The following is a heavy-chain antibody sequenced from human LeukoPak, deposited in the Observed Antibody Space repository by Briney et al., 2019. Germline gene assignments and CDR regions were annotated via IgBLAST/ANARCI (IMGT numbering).Heavy chain of an antibody. Sequence: GGSLRLSCAVSGLTFSNAWMSWVRQAPGKGLEWVGRIKSTTVDGTPEYAAPVKGRFTISRDDSKNTVYLQMNSLKTEDTAVYHCTTGPGNSGYWGQGTLVTVSS. D-gene: IGHD4-23*01. CDR2: IKSTTVDGTP. CDR1: GLTFSNAW. V-gene: IGHV3-15*01. J-gene: IGHJ4*02. CDR3: TTGPGNSGY.